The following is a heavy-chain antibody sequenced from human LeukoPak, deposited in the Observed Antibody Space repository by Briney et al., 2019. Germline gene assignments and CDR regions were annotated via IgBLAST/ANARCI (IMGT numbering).Heavy chain of an antibody. D-gene: IGHD7-27*01. CDR3: ARERGLGTGDAFDI. Sequence: GASVKVSCKASGYSFTGYYIHWVRLAPGQGLEWMGVINPSGGSTSYAQKFQGRVTMTRDMSTSTVYMELSSLRSEDTAVYYCARERGLGTGDAFDIWGQGTMVTVSS. J-gene: IGHJ3*02. V-gene: IGHV1-46*01. CDR1: GYSFTGYY. CDR2: INPSGGST.